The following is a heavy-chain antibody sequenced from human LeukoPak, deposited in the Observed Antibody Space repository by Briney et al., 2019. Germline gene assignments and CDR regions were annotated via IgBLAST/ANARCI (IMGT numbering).Heavy chain of an antibody. CDR1: GFTFSSYG. Sequence: PGRSLRLSCAASGFTFSSYGMHWVRQAPGKGLEWVAVIWYDGSNKYYADSVKGRFTISRDNSKNTLYLQMNSLRAEDTAVYYCARDRSSSWSAGGDYWGQGTLVTVSS. D-gene: IGHD6-13*01. CDR2: IWYDGSNK. J-gene: IGHJ4*02. V-gene: IGHV3-33*01. CDR3: ARDRSSSWSAGGDY.